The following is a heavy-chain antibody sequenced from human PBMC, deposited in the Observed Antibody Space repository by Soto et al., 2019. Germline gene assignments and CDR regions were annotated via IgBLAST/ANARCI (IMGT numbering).Heavy chain of an antibody. CDR3: ARVYHDFWSGYCFDY. D-gene: IGHD3-3*01. J-gene: IGHJ4*02. Sequence: TLSLTCTVSGGSISSGGSYWSWIRQHPGKGLEWIGYIYYSGSTYYNPSLKSRVTISVDTSKNQFSLKLSSVTAADTAVYHCARVYHDFWSGYCFDYWGQGTLVTVSS. V-gene: IGHV4-31*03. CDR2: IYYSGST. CDR1: GGSISSGGSY.